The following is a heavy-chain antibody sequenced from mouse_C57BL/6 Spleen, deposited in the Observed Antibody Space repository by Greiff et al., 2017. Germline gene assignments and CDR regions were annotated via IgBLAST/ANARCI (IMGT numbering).Heavy chain of an antibody. J-gene: IGHJ4*01. V-gene: IGHV5-9-1*02. D-gene: IGHD2-3*01. CDR1: GFTFSSYA. CDR2: ISSGGDYI. CDR3: TRVIYDGYHYDAMDY. Sequence: EVKLQESGEGLVKPGGSLRLSCAASGFTFSSYAMSWVRQTPEKRLEWVAYISSGGDYIYYADTVKGRFTISRDNARNTLYLQMSSLKSEDTAMYYCTRVIYDGYHYDAMDYWGQGTSVTVSS.